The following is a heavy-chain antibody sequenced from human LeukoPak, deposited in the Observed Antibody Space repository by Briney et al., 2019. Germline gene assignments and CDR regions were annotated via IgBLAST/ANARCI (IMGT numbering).Heavy chain of an antibody. CDR2: ISSNGDST. V-gene: IGHV3-64*01. Sequence: GGSLRLSCAASGFSFSTYTMNWVRQAPGKGLEYVSAISSNGDSTYYANSVKGRFTISRDNSKNTLYLQMGSLRAEDMAVYYCARGHHSSGWYANDYWGQGTLVTVSS. D-gene: IGHD6-19*01. CDR1: GFSFSTYT. CDR3: ARGHHSSGWYANDY. J-gene: IGHJ4*02.